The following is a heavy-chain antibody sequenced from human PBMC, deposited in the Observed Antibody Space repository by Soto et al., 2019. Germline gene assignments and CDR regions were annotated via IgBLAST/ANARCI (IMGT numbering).Heavy chain of an antibody. CDR1: GDSISSGDSY. CDR3: ARDPSPRMGFSPTGNFAF. J-gene: IGHJ4*02. D-gene: IGHD4-17*01. CDR2: IYYTGST. V-gene: IGHV4-31*01. Sequence: QVQLQESGPGLVKPSQTLSLTCTVSGDSISSGDSYWSWIRQHPGMGLEWVGYIYYTGSTYYNPSLNSPVSISADTSENLFSLKLTSVTAADTAVYYCARDPSPRMGFSPTGNFAFWGQGTLVTVSS.